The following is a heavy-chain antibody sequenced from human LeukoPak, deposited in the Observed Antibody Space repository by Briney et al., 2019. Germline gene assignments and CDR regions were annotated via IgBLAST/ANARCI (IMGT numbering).Heavy chain of an antibody. V-gene: IGHV3-23*01. Sequence: PGGSLRLSCAASGFTFSSYAMSWVRQAPGKGLEWVSAISGSGGSTYYADSVKGRFTISRDNSKNTLYLQMNSLRAEDTAVYYCAKEILYSGSYPTRVVGLDNWGQGTLVTVSS. D-gene: IGHD1-26*01. CDR3: AKEILYSGSYPTRVVGLDN. CDR2: ISGSGGST. J-gene: IGHJ4*02. CDR1: GFTFSSYA.